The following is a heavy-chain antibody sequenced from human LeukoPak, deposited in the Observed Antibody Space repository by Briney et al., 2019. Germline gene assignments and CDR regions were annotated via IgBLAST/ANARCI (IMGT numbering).Heavy chain of an antibody. Sequence: GRALRLSCAASGFTFSSYARHWVGQAPGKGVEGVAVISYDGSNKYYAGSVKGRFTISRENSKKTLYVQMNSLRADATAVYYCARDHHPRRGVWFGGAKDPLVGASDIWGQGTMVTVSS. D-gene: IGHD3-10*01. CDR2: ISYDGSNK. CDR3: ARDHHPRRGVWFGGAKDPLVGASDI. J-gene: IGHJ3*02. V-gene: IGHV3-30*04. CDR1: GFTFSSYA.